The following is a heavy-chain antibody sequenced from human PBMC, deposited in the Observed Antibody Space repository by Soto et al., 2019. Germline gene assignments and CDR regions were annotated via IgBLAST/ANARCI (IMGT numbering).Heavy chain of an antibody. V-gene: IGHV5-10-1*01. J-gene: IGHJ6*02. CDR3: ARPSSTTVTTLSYYYYGMDV. D-gene: IGHD4-17*01. CDR1: GYSFTNYW. CDR2: IDPSDSYT. Sequence: GESLKISGKGSGYSFTNYWISWVLQMPGKGLEWMGRIDPSDSYTNYSPSFQGHVTISADKSISTAYLQWSSLKASDTAMYYCARPSSTTVTTLSYYYYGMDVWGQGTTVTVSS.